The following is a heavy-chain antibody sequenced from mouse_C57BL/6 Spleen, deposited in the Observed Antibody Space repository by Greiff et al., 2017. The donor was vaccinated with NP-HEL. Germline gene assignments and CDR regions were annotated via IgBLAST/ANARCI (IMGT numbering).Heavy chain of an antibody. CDR1: GFSFNTYA. Sequence: EVKLVESGGGLVQPKGSLKLSCAASGFSFNTYAMNWVRQAPGKGLEWVARIRSKSNNYATYYADSVKDRFTISRDDSESMLYLQMNNLKTEDTAMYYCVRHGGYDGGYYFDYWGQGTTLTVSS. CDR2: IRSKSNNYAT. D-gene: IGHD2-2*01. J-gene: IGHJ2*01. CDR3: VRHGGYDGGYYFDY. V-gene: IGHV10-1*01.